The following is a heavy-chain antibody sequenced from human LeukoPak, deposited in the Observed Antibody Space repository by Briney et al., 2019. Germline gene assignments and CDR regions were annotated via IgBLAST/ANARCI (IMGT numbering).Heavy chain of an antibody. J-gene: IGHJ5*02. CDR1: GVSINSLY. CDR2: IYDSGIT. Sequence: PSETLSLTCSVSGVSINSLYFIWIRQSPGKGLEWIGYIYDSGITKYNPSLKSRVAISVDTSKNQFSLRLRSVTAADTAVYFCARAYSSASWLDPWGQGTLVTVSS. V-gene: IGHV4-59*11. D-gene: IGHD3-22*01. CDR3: ARAYSSASWLDP.